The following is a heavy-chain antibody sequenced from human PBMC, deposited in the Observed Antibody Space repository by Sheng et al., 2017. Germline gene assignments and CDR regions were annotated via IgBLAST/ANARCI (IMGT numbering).Heavy chain of an antibody. Sequence: QVQLQQWGAGLLKPSETLSLTCAVYGGSFSGYYWSWIRQPPGKGLEWIGEINHSGSTNYNPSLKSRVTISVDTSKNQFSLKLSSVTAADTAVYYCARGPEMAGYCSGGSCYSFDYWGQGTLVTV. CDR2: INHSGST. J-gene: IGHJ4*02. CDR3: ARGPEMAGYCSGGSCYSFDY. CDR1: GGSFSGYY. V-gene: IGHV4-34*01. D-gene: IGHD2-15*01.